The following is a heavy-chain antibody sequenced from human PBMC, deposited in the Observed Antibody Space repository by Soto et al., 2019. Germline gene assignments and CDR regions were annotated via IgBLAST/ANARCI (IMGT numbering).Heavy chain of an antibody. J-gene: IGHJ4*02. CDR2: ISSSSSTI. Sequence: EVQLVESGGGLVQPGGSLRLSCAASGFTFSSYSMNWVRQAPGKGLEWGSYISSSSSTIYYADSVKGRFTISRDNAKNSLYLQMNSLRAEDTAVYYCARDRHSVDYWGQGTLVTVSS. V-gene: IGHV3-48*01. CDR1: GFTFSSYS. D-gene: IGHD2-15*01. CDR3: ARDRHSVDY.